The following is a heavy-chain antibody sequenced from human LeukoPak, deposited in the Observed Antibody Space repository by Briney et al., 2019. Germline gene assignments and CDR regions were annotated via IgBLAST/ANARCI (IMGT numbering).Heavy chain of an antibody. D-gene: IGHD2-2*01. Sequence: GASVKVSCKTSGYTFSTYDINWLRQAAGQGLEWMGWMNPNSANTGFAQKFQGRAAITRDTSTATAYLELSSLTSEDTAVYYCARAIRYQLLSGYWGQGTLVTVSS. CDR2: MNPNSANT. CDR3: ARAIRYQLLSGY. V-gene: IGHV1-8*03. CDR1: GYTFSTYD. J-gene: IGHJ4*02.